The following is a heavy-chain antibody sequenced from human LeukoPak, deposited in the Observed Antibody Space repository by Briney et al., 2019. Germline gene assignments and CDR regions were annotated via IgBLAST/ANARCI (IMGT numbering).Heavy chain of an antibody. J-gene: IGHJ4*02. Sequence: GSLRLSCAASGFTFNDAWMSWVRQAPGKGREWVGRIKSKTDGETTDYAAPVKGRFTISRDDSKNTMYLQMNSLKTEDTAVYYCARGYSGYDSLDYWGQGTLVTVSS. CDR3: ARGYSGYDSLDY. CDR1: GFTFNDAW. V-gene: IGHV3-15*01. D-gene: IGHD5-12*01. CDR2: IKSKTDGETT.